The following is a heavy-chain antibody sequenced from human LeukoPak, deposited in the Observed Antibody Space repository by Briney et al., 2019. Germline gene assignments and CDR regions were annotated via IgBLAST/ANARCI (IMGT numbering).Heavy chain of an antibody. V-gene: IGHV4-34*01. CDR3: ARGIVGPTYFDY. D-gene: IGHD1-26*01. Sequence: PSETLSLTCVVYSGSFSGYFWSWIRQPPGKGLEWIGEINRSGSTNYNPSLKSRVTIPVDTSKNQFSLKLSSVTAADTAVYYCARGIVGPTYFDYWGQGTLVTVSS. CDR1: SGSFSGYF. J-gene: IGHJ4*02. CDR2: INRSGST.